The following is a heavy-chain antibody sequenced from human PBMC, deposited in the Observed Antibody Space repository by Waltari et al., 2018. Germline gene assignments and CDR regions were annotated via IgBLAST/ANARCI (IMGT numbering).Heavy chain of an antibody. Sequence: QVQLQESGPRLLKPSETLSLMWTVSGGSISGFYWSWVRQPPGKGLDWIGYIYYTGSTNFNPSLKSRVTMSVDTSKNQFSLKLSSVTAADTAFYYCARGGGGDWEWFDPWGQGTLVTVSS. CDR1: GGSISGFY. J-gene: IGHJ5*02. CDR2: IYYTGST. D-gene: IGHD2-21*02. CDR3: ARGGGGDWEWFDP. V-gene: IGHV4-59*01.